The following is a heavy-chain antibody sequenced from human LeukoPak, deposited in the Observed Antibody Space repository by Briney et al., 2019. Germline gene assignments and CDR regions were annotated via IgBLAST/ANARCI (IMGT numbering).Heavy chain of an antibody. CDR1: GGSLSSSSYY. V-gene: IGHV4-39*01. CDR3: ARQRYCSSTSCSYGDWFDP. CDR2: IYYSGST. J-gene: IGHJ5*02. Sequence: SETLSLTCTVSGGSLSSSSYYWGWIRQPPGKGREWVGSIYYSGSTYYNPSLKSRDTLSVDTSKNQVSLKLSSVTAADTAVYYCARQRYCSSTSCSYGDWFDPWGQGTLVTVSS. D-gene: IGHD2-2*01.